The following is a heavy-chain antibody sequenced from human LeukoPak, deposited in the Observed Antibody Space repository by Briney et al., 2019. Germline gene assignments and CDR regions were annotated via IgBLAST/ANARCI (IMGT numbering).Heavy chain of an antibody. CDR2: IYYNGNT. Sequence: SETLSLTCSVSDGSINSYYWNWIRRPPGKGLEWIGYIYYNGNTNYSPSLKSRVTMSVDTSKNLFSLKVSSVTAADTAVYYCARDSNVWNYVPYYYYGMDVWGQGTTVTVSS. CDR1: DGSINSYY. D-gene: IGHD1-7*01. V-gene: IGHV4-59*01. J-gene: IGHJ6*02. CDR3: ARDSNVWNYVPYYYYGMDV.